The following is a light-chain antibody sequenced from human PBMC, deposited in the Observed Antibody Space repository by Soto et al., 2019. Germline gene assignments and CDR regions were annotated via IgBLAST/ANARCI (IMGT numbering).Light chain of an antibody. J-gene: IGKJ2*01. V-gene: IGKV3-20*01. CDR2: GAS. Sequence: EIXLTQXPXTLSXSPGERATLSXRASQSVSSSYLAWYQQKPGQAPRLLIYGASSRATGIPDRFSGSGSGTDFTLTISRLEPEDFAVYYCQQYGSSPPTFGQGTKLEIK. CDR3: QQYGSSPPT. CDR1: QSVSSSY.